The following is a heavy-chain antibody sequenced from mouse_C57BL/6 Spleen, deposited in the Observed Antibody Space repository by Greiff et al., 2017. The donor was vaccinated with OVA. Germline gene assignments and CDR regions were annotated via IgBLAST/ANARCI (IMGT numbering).Heavy chain of an antibody. J-gene: IGHJ2*01. V-gene: IGHV1-53*01. CDR3: ARGGMIRGVSYFDD. CDR2: INPSNGGT. Sequence: QVQLKQPGTELVKPGASVKLSCKASGYTFTSYWMHWVKQRPGQGLEWIGNINPSNGGTNYNEKFKSKATLTVDKSSSTAYMQLSSLTSEDSAVYYCARGGMIRGVSYFDDWGQGTTLTVSS. CDR1: GYTFTSYW. D-gene: IGHD2-4*01.